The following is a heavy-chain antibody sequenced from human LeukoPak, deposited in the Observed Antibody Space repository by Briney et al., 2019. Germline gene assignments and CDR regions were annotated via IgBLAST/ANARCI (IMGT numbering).Heavy chain of an antibody. J-gene: IGHJ4*02. CDR3: ARDAGSGWSSFDY. CDR1: GDSVSSNSAA. D-gene: IGHD6-19*01. Sequence: SQTLSLTCAISGDSVSSNSAAWNWIRQSPSRGLEWLGSAYYRSKWYNDYAVSMKSRITINPDTSKDQFSLQLNSVTPEDTAVYYCARDAGSGWSSFDYWGQGTLVTVSP. CDR2: AYYRSKWYN. V-gene: IGHV6-1*01.